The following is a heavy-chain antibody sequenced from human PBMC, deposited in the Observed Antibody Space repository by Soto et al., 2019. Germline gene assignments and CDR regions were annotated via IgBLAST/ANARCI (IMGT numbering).Heavy chain of an antibody. D-gene: IGHD3-3*01. V-gene: IGHV3-23*01. CDR3: AKSPLGPIIWTFDI. CDR2: ISGSGGST. CDR1: GFTFSRYA. J-gene: IGHJ3*02. Sequence: GGSLRLSCAASGFTFSRYAMSWVRPAPGKGLEWVSAISGSGGSTYYADSVKGRFTISRDNSKNTLYLQMNSLRAEDTAVYYCAKSPLGPIIWTFDIWGQGTMVTVSS.